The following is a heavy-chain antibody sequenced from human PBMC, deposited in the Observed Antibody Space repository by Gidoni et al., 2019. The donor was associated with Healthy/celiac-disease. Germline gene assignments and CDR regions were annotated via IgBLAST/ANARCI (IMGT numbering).Heavy chain of an antibody. J-gene: IGHJ5*02. CDR3: ARVVPAAIGGLRFDP. V-gene: IGHV4-31*03. CDR2: IYYSGST. CDR1: GCSLCCGGYY. D-gene: IGHD2-2*01. Sequence: QVQLQESGPGLVKPSQTLSLTRPVSGCSLCCGGYYWSWIRQHPGKGLEWIGYIYYSGSTYYNPSLKSRVTISVDTSKNQFSLKLSSVTAADTAVYYCARVVPAAIGGLRFDPWGQGTLVTVSS.